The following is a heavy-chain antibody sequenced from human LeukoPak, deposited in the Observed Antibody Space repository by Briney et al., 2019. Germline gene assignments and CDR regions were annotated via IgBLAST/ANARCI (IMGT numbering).Heavy chain of an antibody. Sequence: SETLSLTCTVSGGSISSYYWSWIRQPPGKGLEWIGYIYYSGSTNYNPSLKSRVTISVDTSKNQFSLKLSSVTAADTAVYYCASIAAAGIDYWGQGTLVTVSS. V-gene: IGHV4-59*08. CDR1: GGSISSYY. J-gene: IGHJ4*02. CDR3: ASIAAAGIDY. D-gene: IGHD6-13*01. CDR2: IYYSGST.